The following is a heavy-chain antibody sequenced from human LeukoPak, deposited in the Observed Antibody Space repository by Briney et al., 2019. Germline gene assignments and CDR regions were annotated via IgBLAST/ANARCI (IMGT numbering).Heavy chain of an antibody. CDR2: IRYDGSNK. CDR1: GFTFSSYG. CDR3: AKDNYGDYENDY. Sequence: GGSLRLSCAASGFTFSSYGMHWVRQAPGKGLEWVAFIRYDGSNKYYADSVKGRFTISRGNSKNTLYLQMNSLRAEDTAVYYCAKDNYGDYENDYWGQGTLVTVSS. J-gene: IGHJ4*02. D-gene: IGHD4-17*01. V-gene: IGHV3-30*02.